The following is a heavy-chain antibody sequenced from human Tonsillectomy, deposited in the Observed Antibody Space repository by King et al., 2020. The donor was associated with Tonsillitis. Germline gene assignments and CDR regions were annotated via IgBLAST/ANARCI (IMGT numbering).Heavy chain of an antibody. CDR2: ISYDGSNK. Sequence: VQLVESGGGVVQPGRSLRLSCAASGFTFSNFDMHWVRQAPGKGLEWVAVISYDGSNKYCADSVKGRFTISRDNSKNTLYLQMNSLTTEDTAVFYCARGARIDGDYDFLEYFQQWGLGTLVTVSS. V-gene: IGHV3-30*03. J-gene: IGHJ1*01. CDR1: GFTFSNFD. CDR3: ARGARIDGDYDFLEYFQQ. D-gene: IGHD4-17*01.